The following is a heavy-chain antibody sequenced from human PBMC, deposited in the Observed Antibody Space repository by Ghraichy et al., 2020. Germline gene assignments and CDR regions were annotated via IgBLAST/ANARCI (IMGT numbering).Heavy chain of an antibody. CDR2: IIPIFGTA. CDR3: ARGDRSGWYEGGYFDY. V-gene: IGHV1-69*13. D-gene: IGHD6-19*01. CDR1: GGTFSSYA. Sequence: SVKVSCKASGGTFSSYAISWVRQAPGQGLEWMGGIIPIFGTANYAQKFQGRVTITADESTSTAYMELSSLRSEDTAVYYCARGDRSGWYEGGYFDYWGQGTLVTVSS. J-gene: IGHJ4*02.